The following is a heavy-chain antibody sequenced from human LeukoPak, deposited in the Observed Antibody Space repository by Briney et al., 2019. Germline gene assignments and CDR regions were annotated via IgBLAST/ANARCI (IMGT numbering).Heavy chain of an antibody. CDR3: ARHDVVSRAFDI. Sequence: PSETLSLTCTISGSSINSYYWSWIRQPPGKGLEWIGYIYHSGSTYYNPSLKSRVTISVDRSKNQFSLKLSSVTAADTAVYYCARHDVVSRAFDIWGPGTMVTVSS. CDR1: GSSINSYY. CDR2: IYHSGST. D-gene: IGHD2-15*01. V-gene: IGHV4-59*08. J-gene: IGHJ3*02.